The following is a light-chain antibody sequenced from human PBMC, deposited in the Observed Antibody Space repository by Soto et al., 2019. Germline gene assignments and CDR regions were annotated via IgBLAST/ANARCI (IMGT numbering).Light chain of an antibody. V-gene: IGLV1-44*01. Sequence: QSVLTQPPSASGTPGQRVSITCSGSSSNIGSNIVNWYQQLPGGAPKLLIYRTNQRPSGVPDRFSASKSGTSASLAISGLQSEDEADYYCEAWDDSLIGVLFGGGTKLTVL. CDR1: SSNIGSNI. CDR3: EAWDDSLIGVL. CDR2: RTN. J-gene: IGLJ2*01.